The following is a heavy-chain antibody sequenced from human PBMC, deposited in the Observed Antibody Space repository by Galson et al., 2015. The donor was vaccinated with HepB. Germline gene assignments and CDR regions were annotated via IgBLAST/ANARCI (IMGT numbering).Heavy chain of an antibody. Sequence: PALVIPTQTLTLTCAFSGFSLSTSGMCVTWIRQPPGKALEWLALIDWDDDKYYNTSLKTRLTIPKDPSKNQVVLTMTNMDPVDTATYYCARVQGDSSASYENYCYYRDVWGKGTTVTVSS. V-gene: IGHV2-70*01. CDR3: ARVQGDSSASYENYCYYRDV. D-gene: IGHD3-22*01. CDR1: GFSLSTSGMC. J-gene: IGHJ6*03. CDR2: IDWDDDK.